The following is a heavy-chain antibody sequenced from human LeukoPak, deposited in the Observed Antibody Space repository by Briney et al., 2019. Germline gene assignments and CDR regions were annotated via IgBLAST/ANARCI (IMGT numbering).Heavy chain of an antibody. Sequence: GGSLRLSCAASGFTFSDYNMNWVRQAPGKGLEWVSFITSSGCTIHYADSVKGRFTISRDNAKNSLYLQMNSLGAEDTALYYCARETCTRTTCYIEYWGQGTLVTVSS. CDR3: ARETCTRTTCYIEY. V-gene: IGHV3-48*01. D-gene: IGHD2-2*01. CDR2: ITSSGCTI. CDR1: GFTFSDYN. J-gene: IGHJ4*02.